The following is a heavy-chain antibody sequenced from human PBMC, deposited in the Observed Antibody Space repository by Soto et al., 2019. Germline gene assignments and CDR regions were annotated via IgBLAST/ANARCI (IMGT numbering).Heavy chain of an antibody. CDR2: IYPGDSEI. CDR1: GYSFTRYW. Sequence: PGESLKISCKGSGYSFTRYWIGWVRQMPWKGLEWMGIIYPGDSEIRYSPSFQGQVTISADKSISTAYLQWSSLKASDTAMYYCARVLVTTGAMDVWGRGTTVTVSS. D-gene: IGHD2-8*02. J-gene: IGHJ6*02. V-gene: IGHV5-51*01. CDR3: ARVLVTTGAMDV.